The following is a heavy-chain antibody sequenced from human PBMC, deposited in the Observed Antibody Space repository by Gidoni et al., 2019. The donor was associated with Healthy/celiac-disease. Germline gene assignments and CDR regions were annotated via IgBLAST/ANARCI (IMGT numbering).Heavy chain of an antibody. CDR2: IYPGDSDT. J-gene: IGHJ3*02. CDR3: ARYPVGAARPKSDAFDI. D-gene: IGHD6-6*01. Sequence: EVQLVPSGAEAKKPGESLKISCKGSGYSFTSYWNGWVRQMPGKGLEWMGIIYPGDSDTRYSPSFQGQVTISADKSISTAYLQWSSLKASDTAMYYCARYPVGAARPKSDAFDIWGQGTMVTVSS. CDR1: GYSFTSYW. V-gene: IGHV5-51*03.